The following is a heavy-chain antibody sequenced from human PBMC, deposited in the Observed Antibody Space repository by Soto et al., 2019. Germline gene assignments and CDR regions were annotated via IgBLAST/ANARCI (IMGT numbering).Heavy chain of an antibody. Sequence: GGSLSLSCAASGFTFSSYAMSWVRQAPGKGLKWVSAISGSGGSTYYADSVKGRFTISRGNSKNTLYLQMNSLRAEDTDVYYCAKTRYGDYVDYWGQGTLVTVSS. V-gene: IGHV3-23*01. CDR2: ISGSGGST. D-gene: IGHD4-17*01. CDR1: GFTFSSYA. J-gene: IGHJ4*02. CDR3: AKTRYGDYVDY.